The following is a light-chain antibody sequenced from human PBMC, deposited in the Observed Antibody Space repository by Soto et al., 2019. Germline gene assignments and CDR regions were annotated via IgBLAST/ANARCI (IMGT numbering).Light chain of an antibody. CDR3: QQYKDWPLT. Sequence: VMTQSPVTLSVSPWERATLSCRASQSVRSNLAWYQQKHGQAPNLLIYGAFTRATGIPARFSGTGSGTEFTITISSLKSEDVELDDCQQYKDWPLTFGQGTKVDIK. CDR1: QSVRSN. J-gene: IGKJ1*01. CDR2: GAF. V-gene: IGKV3-15*01.